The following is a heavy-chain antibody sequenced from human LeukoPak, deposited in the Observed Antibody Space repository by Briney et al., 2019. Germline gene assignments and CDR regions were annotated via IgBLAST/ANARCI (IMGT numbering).Heavy chain of an antibody. CDR3: TTGRGVTRIDY. CDR2: INSDGSST. J-gene: IGHJ4*02. Sequence: GGSLRLSCAASGFTFSSYWMHWVRQPPGKGLVWVSRINSDGSSTSYADSVKGRFTSSRDNAKNTLYLQMNSLRAEDTAVYFCTTGRGVTRIDYWGQGTLVTVSS. V-gene: IGHV3-74*01. D-gene: IGHD5-18*01. CDR1: GFTFSSYW.